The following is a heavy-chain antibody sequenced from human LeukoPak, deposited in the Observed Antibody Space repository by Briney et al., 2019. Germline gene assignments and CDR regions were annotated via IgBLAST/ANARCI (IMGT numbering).Heavy chain of an antibody. CDR2: INPNTGGT. CDR3: ARVGDGLNDAFDI. D-gene: IGHD5-24*01. CDR1: GYTFTGYY. Sequence: ASVKVSCKASGYTFTGYYVNWERHPPGQGLEWQGRINPNTGGTNFAQSFQGRVTMTRDTSITTAYMELSRLRSDDTAVYYCARVGDGLNDAFDIWGQGTMVTVSS. V-gene: IGHV1-2*06. J-gene: IGHJ3*02.